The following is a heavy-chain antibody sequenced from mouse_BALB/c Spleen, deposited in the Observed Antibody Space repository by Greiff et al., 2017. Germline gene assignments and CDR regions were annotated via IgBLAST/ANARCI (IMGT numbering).Heavy chain of an antibody. Sequence: EVMLVESGGGLVKPGGSLKLSCAASGFTFSDYYMYWVRQTPEKRLEWVATISDGGSYTYYPDSVKGRFTISRDNAKNNLYLQMSSLKSEDTAMYYCARVLFAYWGQGTLVTVSA. V-gene: IGHV5-4*02. CDR2: ISDGGSYT. CDR3: ARVLFAY. J-gene: IGHJ3*01. CDR1: GFTFSDYY.